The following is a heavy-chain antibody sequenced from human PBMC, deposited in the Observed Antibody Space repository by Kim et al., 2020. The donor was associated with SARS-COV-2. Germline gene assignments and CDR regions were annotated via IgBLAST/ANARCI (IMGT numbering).Heavy chain of an antibody. CDR2: IYYSGST. CDR3: RSEFWVYSSVWYPDAF. Sequence: SETLSLTCTVSGGSISSSSYYWGWIRQPPGKGLEWIGSIYYSGSTYYNPSLKRRVTISVDTSKNQFSLKRSSVTAAAAAVYYCRSEFWVYSSVWYPDAF. D-gene: IGHD6-19*01. J-gene: IGHJ3*01. CDR1: GGSISSSSYY. V-gene: IGHV4-39*07.